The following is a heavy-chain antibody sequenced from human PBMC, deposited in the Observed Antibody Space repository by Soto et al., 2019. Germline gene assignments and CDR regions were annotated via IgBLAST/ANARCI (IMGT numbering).Heavy chain of an antibody. D-gene: IGHD3-16*02. CDR2: IYYGGGT. Sequence: SETLSLTCTVSGGSTSTNSYYWGWIRQPPGKGLEWIGSIYYGGGTYYNPSLKSRVTISVDTSKNQCSLKLNSVTAADTAVYYCAGGVVTVTTANSYNPMDVWGQATTVTVS. CDR1: GGSTSTNSYY. CDR3: AGGVVTVTTANSYNPMDV. J-gene: IGHJ6*02. V-gene: IGHV4-39*01.